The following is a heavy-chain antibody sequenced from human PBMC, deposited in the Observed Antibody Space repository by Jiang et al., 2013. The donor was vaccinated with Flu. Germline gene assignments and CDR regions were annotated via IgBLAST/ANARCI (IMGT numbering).Heavy chain of an antibody. Sequence: GSGLVKPSETLSLMCTASGGSIISSGRFWGWVRQPPGRGLEWIATVSNSGRTFYNPSLKSRVTLSIDTSKNQFSLKLDSVAATDTALYYCARVRPNDANDYWGQGILVTVSS. J-gene: IGHJ4*02. V-gene: IGHV4-39*01. CDR1: GGSIISSGRF. CDR2: VSNSGRT. CDR3: ARVRPNDANDY. D-gene: IGHD1-1*01.